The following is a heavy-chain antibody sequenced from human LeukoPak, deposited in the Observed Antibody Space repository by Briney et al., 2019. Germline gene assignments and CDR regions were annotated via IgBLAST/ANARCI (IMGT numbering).Heavy chain of an antibody. CDR3: ARSITMIIVIDY. CDR1: GYTFTGYY. J-gene: IGHJ4*02. D-gene: IGHD3-22*01. V-gene: IGHV1-2*02. Sequence: ASVKVSCKASGYTFTGYYMHWVRQAPGQGLEWMGWINPNSGGTNYAQKFQGRVTMNRDTCIRTAYMELSRLRFDDTGVYYCARSITMIIVIDYWGQGTLVTVSS. CDR2: INPNSGGT.